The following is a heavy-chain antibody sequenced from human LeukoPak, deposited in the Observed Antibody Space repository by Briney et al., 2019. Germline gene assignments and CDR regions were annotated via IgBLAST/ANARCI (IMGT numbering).Heavy chain of an antibody. CDR2: MNPNSGHT. V-gene: IGHV1-8*03. Sequence: ASVKVSCKASGYTFTSYAMNWVRQAPGQGLEWMGWMNPNSGHTDYAQKFQGRVTITRNTSISTAYMELSSLRSEDTAVYYCARSYYYDNSGYFPTDYWGQGTLVTVSS. CDR1: GYTFTSYA. D-gene: IGHD3-22*01. CDR3: ARSYYYDNSGYFPTDY. J-gene: IGHJ4*02.